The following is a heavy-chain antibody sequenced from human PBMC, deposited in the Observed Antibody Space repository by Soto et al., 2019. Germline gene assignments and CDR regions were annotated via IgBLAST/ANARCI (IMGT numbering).Heavy chain of an antibody. CDR3: ASPRLLDYYYYYGMDV. CDR1: GGTFSSYA. D-gene: IGHD3-3*01. V-gene: IGHV1-69*01. J-gene: IGHJ6*02. Sequence: QVQLVQSGAEVRKPGSSVKVSCKASGGTFSSYAISWVRQAPGQGLEWMGGIIPIFGTANYAQKFQGRVTITADESTSTAYMELSSLRSEDTAVYYCASPRLLDYYYYYGMDVWGQGTTVTVSS. CDR2: IIPIFGTA.